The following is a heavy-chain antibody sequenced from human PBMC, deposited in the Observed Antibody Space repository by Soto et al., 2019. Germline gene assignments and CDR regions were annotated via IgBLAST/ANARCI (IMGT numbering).Heavy chain of an antibody. D-gene: IGHD3-3*01. Sequence: EAQLLESGGGLVQPGGSLILSCDASRFTFSTFAMRWVRQAPGQGLEWVSVISGSGGFRYYADSVKVRFTISRDNSKNTLVLPMNSLRVEDTAVYYCANLGIPIFGVVTNYYSFVDDWGQGTTFTVSS. J-gene: IGHJ6*02. CDR3: ANLGIPIFGVVTNYYSFVDD. CDR1: RFTFSTFA. CDR2: ISGSGGFR. V-gene: IGHV3-23*01.